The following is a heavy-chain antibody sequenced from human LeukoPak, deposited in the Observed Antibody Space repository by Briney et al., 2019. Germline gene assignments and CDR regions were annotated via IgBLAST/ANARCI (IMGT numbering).Heavy chain of an antibody. J-gene: IGHJ4*02. Sequence: PSETLSLTCTVSGGSISSYYWTWIRQSSGKGLEWDSFIYSDNTHYSDSVKGRFTISRDNSKNTLYLQMNSLRAEDTAVYYCARRAGAYSHPYDYWGQGTLVTVSS. CDR3: ARRAGAYSHPYDY. CDR2: IYSDNT. V-gene: IGHV3-53*01. CDR1: GGSISSYY. D-gene: IGHD4/OR15-4a*01.